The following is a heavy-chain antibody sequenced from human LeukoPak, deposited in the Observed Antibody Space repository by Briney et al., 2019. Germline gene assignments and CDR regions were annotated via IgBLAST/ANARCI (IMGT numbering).Heavy chain of an antibody. CDR3: ARAVGGDGSGSL. J-gene: IGHJ4*02. CDR1: GDSISNYY. Sequence: PSETLSLTCTVSGDSISNYYWSWIRQPPGKGLAWIGYIYYRVTSDYNPSLKSRVTMSVDMSTRQISLKLSFVTAADTAVYYCARAVGGDGSGSLWGRGTLVTVSS. CDR2: IYYRVTS. V-gene: IGHV4-59*01. D-gene: IGHD3-10*01.